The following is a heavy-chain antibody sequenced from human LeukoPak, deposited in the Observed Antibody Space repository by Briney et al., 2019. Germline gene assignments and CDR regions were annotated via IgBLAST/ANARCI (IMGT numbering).Heavy chain of an antibody. Sequence: SETLSLTCTVSCRSKYCYYWSWLRLPPGKGPEWTGSISYSGSTNYNPSLKSRVTISVDTSKNQFSLKLSSVTAADTAVYYCARRLGSNPYYFDYWGQGTLVTVSS. CDR2: ISYSGST. V-gene: IGHV4-59*01. CDR3: ARRLGSNPYYFDY. CDR1: CRSKYCYY. J-gene: IGHJ4*02. D-gene: IGHD1-26*01.